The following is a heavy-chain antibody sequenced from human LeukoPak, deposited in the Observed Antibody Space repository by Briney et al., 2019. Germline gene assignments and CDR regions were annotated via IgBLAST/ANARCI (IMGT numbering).Heavy chain of an antibody. CDR1: GGSISSDNYY. Sequence: SETLSLTCTVSGGSISSDNYYWSWIRQPAGKGLEWIGRIYTNGSTKYNPSLKSRVTMSVDTSKNQFSLKLSSVTAADTAVYYCARGPRVGYYDSSGYYHYYFYMDVWGKGTTVTISS. D-gene: IGHD3-22*01. V-gene: IGHV4-61*02. CDR2: IYTNGST. J-gene: IGHJ6*03. CDR3: ARGPRVGYYDSSGYYHYYFYMDV.